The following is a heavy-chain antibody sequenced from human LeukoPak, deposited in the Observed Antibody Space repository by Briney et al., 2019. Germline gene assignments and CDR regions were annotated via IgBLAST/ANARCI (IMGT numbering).Heavy chain of an antibody. CDR3: ARDRQWLGRYGMGV. V-gene: IGHV3-53*01. D-gene: IGHD6-19*01. CDR2: IYSGGYT. Sequence: GGSLRLSCAASGFTVSSNYMTWVRQAPGKGLEWVSVIYSGGYTYYADSVKGRFTISRDNSKNTLYLQMNSLRAEDTAVYYCARDRQWLGRYGMGVWGQGTTVTVSS. J-gene: IGHJ6*02. CDR1: GFTVSSNY.